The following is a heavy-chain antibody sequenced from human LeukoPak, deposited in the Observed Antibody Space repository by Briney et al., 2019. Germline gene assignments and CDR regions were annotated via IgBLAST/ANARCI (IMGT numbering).Heavy chain of an antibody. CDR2: IYSGGST. J-gene: IGHJ1*01. V-gene: IGHV3-66*01. Sequence: GGSLRLSCAASGFTFSSYDMNWVRQAPGKGLEWVSLIYSGGSTYYADSVKGRFTISRDNSKNTLYLQMNSLRAEDTAIYYCARDLRAGWDFQHWGQGTLVTVSS. CDR3: ARDLRAGWDFQH. D-gene: IGHD1-26*01. CDR1: GFTFSSYD.